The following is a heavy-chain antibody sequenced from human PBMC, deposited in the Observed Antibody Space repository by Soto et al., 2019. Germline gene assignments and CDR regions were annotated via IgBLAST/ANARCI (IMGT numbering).Heavy chain of an antibody. V-gene: IGHV3-30*18. CDR3: AKEGVAVAGTFDY. J-gene: IGHJ4*02. CDR2: ISYDGSNK. D-gene: IGHD6-19*01. CDR1: GFTFSSYG. Sequence: GSLRLSCAVSGFTFSSYGMHWVRQAPGKGLEWVAVISYDGSNKYYADSVKGRFTISRDNSKNTLYLQMNSLRAEDTAVYYCAKEGVAVAGTFDYWGQGTLVTVSS.